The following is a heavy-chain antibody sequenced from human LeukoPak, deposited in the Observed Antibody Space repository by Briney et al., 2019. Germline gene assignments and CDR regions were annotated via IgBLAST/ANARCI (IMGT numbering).Heavy chain of an antibody. CDR3: AKLTGEGAFDI. CDR1: GFTFDDYA. Sequence: GGSLRLSCAASGFTFDDYAMHWVRQAPGKGLEWVSGISWNSGSIGYADSVKGRFTISRDNAKNSLYLQMNSLGAEDMALYYCAKLTGEGAFDIWGQGTMVTVSS. CDR2: ISWNSGSI. J-gene: IGHJ3*02. V-gene: IGHV3-9*03. D-gene: IGHD3-9*01.